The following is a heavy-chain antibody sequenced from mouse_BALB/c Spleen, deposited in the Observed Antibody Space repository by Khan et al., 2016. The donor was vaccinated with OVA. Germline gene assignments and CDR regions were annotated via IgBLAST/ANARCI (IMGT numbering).Heavy chain of an antibody. D-gene: IGHD1-1*01. V-gene: IGHV5-6*01. CDR1: GFTFSTYG. Sequence: EVQLQESGGDLVKPGGSLKLSCAASGFTFSTYGMSWVRQAPDKRLEWVTTVSTGGSYTYYPDSVKGRFTISRDNAKNTLYLQMSGPRSEDTAMFYCTRLAYYYDSEGFAYWGQGTLVTVSA. CDR2: VSTGGSYT. CDR3: TRLAYYYDSEGFAY. J-gene: IGHJ3*01.